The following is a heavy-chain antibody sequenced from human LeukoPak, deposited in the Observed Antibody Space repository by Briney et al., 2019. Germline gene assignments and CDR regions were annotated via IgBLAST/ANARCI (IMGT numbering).Heavy chain of an antibody. CDR1: GFTFSSYW. Sequence: PGGPLRLSCAASGFTFSSYWMHWVRQAPGKGLVWVSRSNSDGSSTSYADFVKGRFTISRDNAKNTLYLQMNSLRAEDTAVYYCAREASLQWLVAPWFDPWGQGTLVTVSS. J-gene: IGHJ5*02. V-gene: IGHV3-74*01. CDR3: AREASLQWLVAPWFDP. CDR2: SNSDGSST. D-gene: IGHD6-19*01.